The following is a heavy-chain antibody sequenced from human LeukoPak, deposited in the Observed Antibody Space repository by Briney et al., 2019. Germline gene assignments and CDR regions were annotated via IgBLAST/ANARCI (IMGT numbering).Heavy chain of an antibody. CDR2: INHSGST. J-gene: IGHJ4*02. V-gene: IGHV4-34*01. CDR1: GGSFSGYY. Sequence: RPSETLSLTCAVYGGSFSGYYWSWIRQPPGKGLEWIGEINHSGSTNYNPSLKSRVTISVDTSKNQFSLKLSSVTAPDTAVYYCASKVVPAATVGYFDYWGQGTLVTVSS. CDR3: ASKVVPAATVGYFDY. D-gene: IGHD2-2*01.